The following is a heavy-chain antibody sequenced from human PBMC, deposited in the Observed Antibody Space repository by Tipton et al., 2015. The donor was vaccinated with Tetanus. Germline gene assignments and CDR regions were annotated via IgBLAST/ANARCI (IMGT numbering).Heavy chain of an antibody. Sequence: GSLRLSCAASGFTFSNYAMSWVRQAPGKGLEWVSGITGGNTYYADSVKGRFTISRDNSKNTLSLQMNSLRGEDTAVYYCGKQNGGRWVVDHWGQGTLVTVSS. CDR2: ITGGNT. J-gene: IGHJ4*02. CDR1: GFTFSNYA. D-gene: IGHD4-23*01. CDR3: GKQNGGRWVVDH. V-gene: IGHV3-23*01.